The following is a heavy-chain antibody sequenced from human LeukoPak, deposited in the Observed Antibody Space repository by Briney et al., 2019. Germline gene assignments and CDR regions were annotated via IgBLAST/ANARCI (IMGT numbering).Heavy chain of an antibody. V-gene: IGHV1-2*02. D-gene: IGHD2-2*01. Sequence: ASVKVSCKASGYTFTGYYMHWVRQAPGQGLEWIGWINPNSGGTNYAQKFQGRVTMTRDTSISTAYMELSRLRSDDTAVYYCARGSIVVVPAPFDYWGQGTLVTVSS. CDR3: ARGSIVVVPAPFDY. CDR2: INPNSGGT. J-gene: IGHJ4*02. CDR1: GYTFTGYY.